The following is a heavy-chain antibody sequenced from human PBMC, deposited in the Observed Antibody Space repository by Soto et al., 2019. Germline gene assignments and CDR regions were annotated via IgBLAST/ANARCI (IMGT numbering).Heavy chain of an antibody. CDR1: GGTFSSYA. Sequence: ASVKVSCTASGGTFSSYAISWVRQAPGQGLEWMGGIIPIFGTANYAQKFQGRVTITADESTSTAYMELSSLRSEDTAVYYCARDVGTSGYSMYNWFDPWGQGTLVTSPQ. J-gene: IGHJ5*02. CDR2: IIPIFGTA. V-gene: IGHV1-69*13. CDR3: ARDVGTSGYSMYNWFDP. D-gene: IGHD5-18*01.